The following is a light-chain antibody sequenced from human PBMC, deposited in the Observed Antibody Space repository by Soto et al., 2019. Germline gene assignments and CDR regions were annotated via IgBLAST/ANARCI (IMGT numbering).Light chain of an antibody. CDR1: QSVSSS. CDR2: SGY. CDR3: QQRYSWLRV. V-gene: IGKV3-15*01. Sequence: ELVITQSPATLPVSPGDRATPSCRASQSVSSSVAWYQHKPGQSPRLVVYSGYKRSPGIPARFSGSGSGTDFALTISSLESDDFAIYYCQQRYSWLRVFGPGTKVDI. J-gene: IGKJ1*01.